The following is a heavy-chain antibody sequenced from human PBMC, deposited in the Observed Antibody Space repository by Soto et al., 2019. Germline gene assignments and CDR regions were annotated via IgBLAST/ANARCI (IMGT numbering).Heavy chain of an antibody. CDR2: ISYAGSNK. CDR3: AKDDDDFWSGHFDC. CDR1: GFTFSTYG. D-gene: IGHD3-3*01. J-gene: IGHJ4*02. V-gene: IGHV3-30*18. Sequence: GGSLRLSCAASGFTFSTYGMHWVRQAPGKGLEWVAGISYAGSNKYYADSVKGRFTISRDNSKNTLYLQMNSLRAEDTAVYYCAKDDDDFWSGHFDCWGQGSLVTVSS.